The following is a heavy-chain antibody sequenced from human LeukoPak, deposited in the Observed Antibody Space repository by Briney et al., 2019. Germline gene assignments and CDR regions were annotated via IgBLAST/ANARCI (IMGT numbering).Heavy chain of an antibody. CDR2: SNPSGDST. CDR3: ARCPFGYGGGFDI. Sequence: GAAVKVSCKASGYTFTNYYIHWVRQAPGHGLKWLGISNPSGDSTNYAQKFQGRVTMTRDTSTSTVYMDLSSLRSEDTAVYYCARCPFGYGGGFDIWGQGTMVTVSS. CDR1: GYTFTNYY. V-gene: IGHV1-46*01. D-gene: IGHD5-18*01. J-gene: IGHJ3*02.